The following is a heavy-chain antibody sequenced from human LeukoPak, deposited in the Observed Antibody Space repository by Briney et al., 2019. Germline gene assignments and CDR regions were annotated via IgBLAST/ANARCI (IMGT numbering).Heavy chain of an antibody. CDR2: ISAYNGNT. CDR3: AKDQRWESPHYLDS. J-gene: IGHJ4*02. D-gene: IGHD1-26*01. Sequence: ASVTVSFTASGYTFTSYGINWVRQAPGQGLEWMGWISAYNGNTNYAQKLQDRVSMTTDTSTSTAYMELRSLRSDDTAVYYCAKDQRWESPHYLDSWGQGTLVTVSS. V-gene: IGHV1-18*01. CDR1: GYTFTSYG.